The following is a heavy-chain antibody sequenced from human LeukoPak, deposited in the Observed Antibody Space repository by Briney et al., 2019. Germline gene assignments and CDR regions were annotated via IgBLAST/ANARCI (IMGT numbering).Heavy chain of an antibody. D-gene: IGHD3-9*01. CDR3: VREDSSGYA. CDR1: GFTFRSYS. Sequence: GGSLRLSCAASGFTFRSYSMNWVRQAPGQGLEWISYISSARSTIYYADSVKGRFTISRDNANNLLFLQMNSLRVEDTAMYYCVREDSSGYAWGQGTLVTVSS. V-gene: IGHV3-48*01. J-gene: IGHJ5*02. CDR2: ISSARSTI.